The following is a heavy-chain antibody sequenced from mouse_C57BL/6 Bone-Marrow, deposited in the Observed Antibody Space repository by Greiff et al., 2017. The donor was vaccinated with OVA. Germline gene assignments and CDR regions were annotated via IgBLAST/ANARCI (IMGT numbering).Heavy chain of an antibody. CDR2: IDPTNDYT. J-gene: IGHJ2*01. Sequence: QVQLQQSGAELARPGDSVTMSCKASGYTFTSYTIHWVKQRPGQGLEWIGYIDPTNDYTNYNQKFKGKATLTADKSSSTAYMQLSSLTSEDSAVYCCTRGYCLDYWGRGTTLTVSA. CDR1: GYTFTSYT. V-gene: IGHV1-4*01. CDR3: TRGYCLDY.